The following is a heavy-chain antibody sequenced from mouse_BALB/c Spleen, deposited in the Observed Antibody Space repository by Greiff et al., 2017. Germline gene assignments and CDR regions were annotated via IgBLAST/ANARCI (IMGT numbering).Heavy chain of an antibody. CDR2: VNPNNGGT. Sequence: VQLQQSGPELVKTGASVKISCKASGYSFTGYYMHWVKQSHGKSLEWIGRVNPNNGGTSYNQKFKGKAILTVDKSSSTAYMELRSLTSEDSAVYYCARSGKEHWYFDVWGAGTTVTVSS. J-gene: IGHJ1*01. CDR1: GYSFTGYY. V-gene: IGHV1-26*01. D-gene: IGHD3-1*01. CDR3: ARSGKEHWYFDV.